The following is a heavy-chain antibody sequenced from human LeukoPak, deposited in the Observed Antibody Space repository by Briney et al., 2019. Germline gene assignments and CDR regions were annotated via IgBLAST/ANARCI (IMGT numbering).Heavy chain of an antibody. CDR3: AREFGGSASGAGY. Sequence: AGSLSLSCAASGFTFSFYSMNWVRQAPGKGLEWVSSMSVSSGLIYYADSVKGRFTVSRDNAKNSLYLQMNSLRAEDTAVYYCAREFGGSASGAGYWGQGTLVTVSS. CDR2: MSVSSGLI. J-gene: IGHJ4*02. V-gene: IGHV3-21*01. CDR1: GFTFSFYS. D-gene: IGHD3-10*01.